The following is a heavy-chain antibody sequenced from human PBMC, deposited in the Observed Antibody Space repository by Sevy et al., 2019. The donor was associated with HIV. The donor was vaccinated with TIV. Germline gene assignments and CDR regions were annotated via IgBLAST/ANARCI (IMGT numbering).Heavy chain of an antibody. CDR3: ARGVGAGSGWYYFDY. V-gene: IGHV3-30-3*01. Sequence: GGSLRLSCADSGFTFSSYAMHWVRQAPGKGLEWLAIISYDGSNKYYADSVKGRFTISRDNSKNTLYLQMNSLRAEDTAVYYCARGVGAGSGWYYFDYWGQGTLVTVSS. J-gene: IGHJ4*02. D-gene: IGHD6-19*01. CDR1: GFTFSSYA. CDR2: ISYDGSNK.